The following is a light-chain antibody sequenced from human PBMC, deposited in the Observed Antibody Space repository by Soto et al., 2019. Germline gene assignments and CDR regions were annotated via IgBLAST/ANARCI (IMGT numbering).Light chain of an antibody. CDR1: QSVSSSY. Sequence: EIVLTQSPGTLSLSPGERATLSCRASQSVSSSYLAGYQQKPGQAPRLLIYGASSRATGIPDRFSGSGSGTDFTLTISRLEPEDFAVYYCQQYGSSLITFGGATTVDIK. CDR3: QQYGSSLIT. J-gene: IGKJ4*01. V-gene: IGKV3-20*01. CDR2: GAS.